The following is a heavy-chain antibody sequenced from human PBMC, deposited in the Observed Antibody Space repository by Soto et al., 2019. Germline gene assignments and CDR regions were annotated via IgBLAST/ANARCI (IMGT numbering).Heavy chain of an antibody. CDR3: ARGRLAGPSYCNGGTYYSGYYYGLDV. CDR2: IISILNII. D-gene: IGHD2-15*01. Sequence: QVQLVQSGAEVKKPGSSVKVSCKASGGTFNNYTINWVRQAPGQGLEWMGRIISILNIIKNAQKDQGRVPITTYNTPSTAYMELSSLKSEDTAMSYCARGRLAGPSYCNGGTYYSGYYYGLDVWGQGTTVTVSS. J-gene: IGHJ6*02. V-gene: IGHV1-69*02. CDR1: GGTFNNYT.